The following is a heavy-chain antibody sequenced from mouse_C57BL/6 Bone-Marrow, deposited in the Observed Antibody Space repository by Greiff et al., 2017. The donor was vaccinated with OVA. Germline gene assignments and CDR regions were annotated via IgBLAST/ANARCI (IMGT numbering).Heavy chain of an antibody. Sequence: QVQLKDSGAELVRPGASVTLSCKASGYTFTDYEMHWVKQTPVHGLEWIGAIDPETGGTAYNQKFKGKAILTADKSSSTAYMELRSLTSEDSAVYYCTREGDYGSSYDYYAMDYWGQGTSVTVSS. CDR3: TREGDYGSSYDYYAMDY. D-gene: IGHD1-1*01. CDR1: GYTFTDYE. J-gene: IGHJ4*01. CDR2: IDPETGGT. V-gene: IGHV1-15*01.